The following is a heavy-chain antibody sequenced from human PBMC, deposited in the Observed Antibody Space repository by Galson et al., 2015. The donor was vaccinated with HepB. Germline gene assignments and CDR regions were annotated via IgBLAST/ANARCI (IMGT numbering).Heavy chain of an antibody. CDR3: ARDPGYYYDGSGYLGRG. Sequence: SVKVSCKASGGTFSSYAISWVRQAPGQGLEWMGGIIPIFGTANYAQKFQGRVTIAADESTSTAYMELSSLRSEDTAVYYCARDPGYYYDGSGYLGRGWGQGTLVTVSS. CDR1: GGTFSSYA. J-gene: IGHJ4*02. D-gene: IGHD3-22*01. V-gene: IGHV1-69*13. CDR2: IIPIFGTA.